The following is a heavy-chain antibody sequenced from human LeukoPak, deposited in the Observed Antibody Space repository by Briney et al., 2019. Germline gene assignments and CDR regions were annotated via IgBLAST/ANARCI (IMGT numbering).Heavy chain of an antibody. V-gene: IGHV3-33*01. Sequence: GGSLRLSCGASGFTFTSYGMHWIRQSPGKGLEWVALIWSDGSRQYYLDSVKGRFTISRDNSKNTVCLQMDSLRVEDTAVYYCVRSSTDSSPWNSYFDYWAREPWSPSPQ. CDR3: VRSSTDSSPWNSYFDY. CDR2: IWSDGSRQ. J-gene: IGHJ4*02. D-gene: IGHD1-7*01. CDR1: GFTFTSYG.